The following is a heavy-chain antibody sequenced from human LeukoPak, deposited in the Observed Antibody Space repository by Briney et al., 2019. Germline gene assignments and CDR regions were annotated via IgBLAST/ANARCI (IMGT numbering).Heavy chain of an antibody. V-gene: IGHV4-59*08. J-gene: IGHJ4*02. D-gene: IGHD2-8*02. CDR2: IYYSGSS. CDR1: GVSISSYY. Sequence: SETLSLTCTVSGVSISSYYWSWIRQPPGKGLEWIGYIYYSGSSNYNPSLKSRVTISVDTSKNQFSLRLSSVTATDTAVYYCARHGPAWSFDYWGQGTQVTVSS. CDR3: ARHGPAWSFDY.